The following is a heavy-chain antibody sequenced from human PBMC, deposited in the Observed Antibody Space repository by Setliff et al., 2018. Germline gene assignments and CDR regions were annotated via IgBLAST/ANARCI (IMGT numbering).Heavy chain of an antibody. CDR1: GGSISSGPYY. V-gene: IGHV4-61*02. CDR2: LYSSGST. CDR3: ASTDWGWGYYFDY. Sequence: SETLSLTCTVSGGSISSGPYYWNWFRQPAGKGLEWNGRLYSSGSTNYNPSLKSRVTISVDTSKNQFSLKLSSVTAADTAVYYCASTDWGWGYYFDYWGQGTLVTVSS. J-gene: IGHJ4*02. D-gene: IGHD7-27*01.